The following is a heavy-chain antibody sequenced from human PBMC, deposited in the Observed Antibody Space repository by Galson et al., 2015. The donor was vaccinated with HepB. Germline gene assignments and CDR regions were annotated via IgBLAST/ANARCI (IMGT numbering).Heavy chain of an antibody. V-gene: IGHV4-39*01. CDR3: ARLMGSIAVS. D-gene: IGHD6-19*01. J-gene: IGHJ4*02. Sequence: SETLSLTCTVSGGSVSSGSYYWSWIRQPPGKGLEWIGSIYYSGSTYYNPSLKSRVTISVDTSKNQFSLKLSSVTAADTAVYYCARLMGSIAVSWGQGTLVTVSS. CDR1: GGSVSSGSYY. CDR2: IYYSGST.